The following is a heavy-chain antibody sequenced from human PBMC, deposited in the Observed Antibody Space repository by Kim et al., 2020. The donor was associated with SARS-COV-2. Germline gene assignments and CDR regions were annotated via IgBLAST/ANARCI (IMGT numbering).Heavy chain of an antibody. Sequence: SETLSLTCTVSGGSISSSSYYWGWIRQPPGKGLEWIGSIYYSGSTYYNPSLKSRVTISVDTSKNQFSLKLSSVTAADTAVYYCAKYYGGNWAVDYWGQGTLVTVSS. V-gene: IGHV4-39*07. D-gene: IGHD4-17*01. CDR3: AKYYGGNWAVDY. J-gene: IGHJ4*02. CDR1: GGSISSSSYY. CDR2: IYYSGST.